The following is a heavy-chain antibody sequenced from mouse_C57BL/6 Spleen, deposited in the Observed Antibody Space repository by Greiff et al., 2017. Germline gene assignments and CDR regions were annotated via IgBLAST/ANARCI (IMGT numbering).Heavy chain of an antibody. D-gene: IGHD2-1*01. J-gene: IGHJ2*01. Sequence: QVQLQQSGAELVKPGASVKISCKASGYAFSSYWMNWVKQRPGKGLEWIGQIYPGDGDTNYNGKFKGKDTLTADKSSSTAYMQLSSLTSEDSAVYFCARRIYYGNYVFYFDYWGQGTTLTVSS. V-gene: IGHV1-80*01. CDR1: GYAFSSYW. CDR2: IYPGDGDT. CDR3: ARRIYYGNYVFYFDY.